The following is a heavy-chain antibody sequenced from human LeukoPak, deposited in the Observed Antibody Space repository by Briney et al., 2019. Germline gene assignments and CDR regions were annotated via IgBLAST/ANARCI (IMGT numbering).Heavy chain of an antibody. CDR3: ARDRFYYDSSDMPGALDY. CDR2: INHSGST. Sequence: RPSETLSLTCAVYGGSFSGYYWSWIRQPPGKGLEWIGEINHSGSTNYNPSLKSRVTISVDTSKNQFSLKLSSVTAADTAVYYCARDRFYYDSSDMPGALDYWGQGTLVTVSS. J-gene: IGHJ4*02. V-gene: IGHV4-34*01. CDR1: GGSFSGYY. D-gene: IGHD3-22*01.